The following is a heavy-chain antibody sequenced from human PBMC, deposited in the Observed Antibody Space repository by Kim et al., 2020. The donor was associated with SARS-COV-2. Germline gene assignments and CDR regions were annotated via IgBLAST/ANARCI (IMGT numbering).Heavy chain of an antibody. CDR3: AHKARSAKYYDFWSGYRRAAGAFDI. D-gene: IGHD3-3*01. J-gene: IGHJ3*02. Sequence: GGSLRLSCAASGFTFSSYEMNWVRQAPGKGLEWVSYISSSGSTIYYADSVKGRFTISRDNAKNSLYLQMNSLRAEDTAVYYCAHKARSAKYYDFWSGYRRAAGAFDIWGQGTMVTVSS. CDR1: GFTFSSYE. CDR2: ISSSGSTI. V-gene: IGHV3-48*03.